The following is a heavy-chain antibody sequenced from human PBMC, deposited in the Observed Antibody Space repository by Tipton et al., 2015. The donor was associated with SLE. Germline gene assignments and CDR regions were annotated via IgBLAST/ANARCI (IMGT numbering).Heavy chain of an antibody. CDR3: ARRGGVWFDP. D-gene: IGHD3-16*01. CDR2: INHSGST. J-gene: IGHJ5*02. Sequence: TLSLTCSVYGGSFTTYYWNWIRQPPGKGLEWIGDINHSGSTNYNPSLESRVTISVDTSKYQVSLTLTSVTAADTAVYYCARRGGVWFDPWGRGTLVTVSS. CDR1: GGSFTTYY. V-gene: IGHV4-34*01.